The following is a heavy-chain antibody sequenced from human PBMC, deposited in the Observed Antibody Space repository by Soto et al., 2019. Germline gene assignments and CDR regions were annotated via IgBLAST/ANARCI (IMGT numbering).Heavy chain of an antibody. CDR2: INHSGST. CDR3: ARLFYFFWGGPTAEPPPYYRDV. Sequence: SETLSLTFAVYGGSFSGYYWGWIRQPPGKGLEWIGEINHSGSTNYNPSLKSRVTISVDTSKNQFSLKLSSVTAADTAVYYCARLFYFFWGGPTAEPPPYYRDVWGKGTTVPVSS. V-gene: IGHV4-34*01. J-gene: IGHJ6*03. D-gene: IGHD3-16*01. CDR1: GGSFSGYY.